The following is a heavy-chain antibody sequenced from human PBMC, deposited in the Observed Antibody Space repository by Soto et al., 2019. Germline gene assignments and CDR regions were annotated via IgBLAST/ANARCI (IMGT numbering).Heavy chain of an antibody. V-gene: IGHV1-69*04. J-gene: IGHJ6*02. Sequence: ASVKVSGTASGYTFTSYTISCVRQAPGQGLEWMGRIIPILGIANYAQKFQGRVTITADKSTSTAYMELSSLRSEDTAVYYCARDHYYDSSGYYSGYYYGMDVWGQGTTVTVSS. D-gene: IGHD3-22*01. CDR2: IIPILGIA. CDR1: GYTFTSYT. CDR3: ARDHYYDSSGYYSGYYYGMDV.